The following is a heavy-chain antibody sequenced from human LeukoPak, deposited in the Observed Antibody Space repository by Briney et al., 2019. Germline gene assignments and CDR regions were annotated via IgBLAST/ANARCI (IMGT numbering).Heavy chain of an antibody. CDR2: ISSSGSTI. CDR1: GFTFSSYE. CDR3: ARAGSGYRYWFDP. J-gene: IGHJ5*02. V-gene: IGHV3-48*03. D-gene: IGHD3-22*01. Sequence: GGSLRLSCAASGFTFSSYEMNWVRQAPGKGLEWVSYISSSGSTIYYADSVKGRFTISRDNAKNSLYLQMNSLRAEDTAVYYCARAGSGYRYWFDPWGQGTLVTVS.